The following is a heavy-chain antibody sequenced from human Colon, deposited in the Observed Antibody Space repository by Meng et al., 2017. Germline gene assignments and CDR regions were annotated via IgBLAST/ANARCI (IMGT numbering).Heavy chain of an antibody. CDR2: TYYRSKWYN. D-gene: IGHD5-18*01. Sequence: QVQQQQSGPGLVKPSQTLSLTCGIAGDSDSSNTAAWNWIRQSPSRGLEWMGRTYYRSKWYNEYAVSVKSRISFNADTSTNQVSLQVNSVTPEDTAVYYCARDHGYSYGLPLDYWGQGILVTVSS. CDR3: ARDHGYSYGLPLDY. J-gene: IGHJ4*02. V-gene: IGHV6-1*01. CDR1: GDSDSSNTAA.